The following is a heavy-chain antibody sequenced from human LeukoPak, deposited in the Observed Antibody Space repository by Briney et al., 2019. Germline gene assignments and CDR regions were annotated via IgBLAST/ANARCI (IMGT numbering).Heavy chain of an antibody. CDR2: INHSGST. CDR1: GGSFSGYY. V-gene: IGHV4-34*01. J-gene: IGHJ4*02. CDR3: ARGSSGWPRRVDY. Sequence: SETLSLTCAVSGGSFSGYYWSWIRQPPGKGLEWIGEINHSGSTNYNPSLKSRVTISVDTSKNQFSLRLSSVTAADTAVYYCARGSSGWPRRVDYWGQGTLVTVSS. D-gene: IGHD6-19*01.